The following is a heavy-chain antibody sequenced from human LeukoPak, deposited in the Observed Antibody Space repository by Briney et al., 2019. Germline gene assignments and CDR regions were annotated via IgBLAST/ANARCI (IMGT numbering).Heavy chain of an antibody. CDR2: IYYSGST. CDR1: GGSISSYY. Sequence: SETLSLTCTVSGGSISSYYWSWIRQPPGKGLEWIGYIYYSGSTNYSPSLKSRVTISVDTSKNQFSLKLSSVTAADTAVYYCARRPIVVVTDAFDIWGQGTMVTVSS. CDR3: ARRPIVVVTDAFDI. V-gene: IGHV4-59*01. D-gene: IGHD3-22*01. J-gene: IGHJ3*02.